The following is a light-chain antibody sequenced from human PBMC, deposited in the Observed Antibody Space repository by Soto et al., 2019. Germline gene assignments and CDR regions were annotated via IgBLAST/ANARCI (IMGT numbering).Light chain of an antibody. J-gene: IGLJ2*01. CDR2: EVS. CDR1: SSDVGGYNY. CDR3: SSYAASNNLGV. Sequence: QSVLTQPPSASGSPGQSVTNSCIGTSSDVGGYNYVSWYQQHPGKAPKLMIYEVSKRPSGVPDRFSGSKSGNTASLTVSGLQAEDEADYYCSSYAASNNLGVFGGGTKLTVL. V-gene: IGLV2-8*01.